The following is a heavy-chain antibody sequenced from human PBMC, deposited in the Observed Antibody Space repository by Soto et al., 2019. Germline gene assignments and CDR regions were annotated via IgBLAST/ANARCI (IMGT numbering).Heavy chain of an antibody. D-gene: IGHD3-10*01. V-gene: IGHV4-34*01. J-gene: IGHJ6*03. CDR2: INHSGST. CDR1: GGSFSGYY. CDR3: ARADGSGSYYAYYYYYMDV. Sequence: PSETLSLTCAVYGGSFSGYYWSWIRQPPGKGLEWIGEINHSGSTNYNPSLKSRVTISVDTSKNQFSLKLSSVTAADTAVYYCARADGSGSYYAYYYYYMDVWGKGITVTVSS.